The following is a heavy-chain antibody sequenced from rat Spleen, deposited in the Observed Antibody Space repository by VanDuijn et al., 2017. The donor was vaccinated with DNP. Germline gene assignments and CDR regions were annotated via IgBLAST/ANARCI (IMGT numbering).Heavy chain of an antibody. CDR1: GYSITSNY. V-gene: IGHV3-1*01. D-gene: IGHD1-11*01. J-gene: IGHJ1*01. Sequence: EVQLQESGPGLVKPSQSLSLTCSVTGYSITSNYWGWIRKFPGNKMEWIGHISYLGITTYNPSLKRRISIIRDTSKNQFFLQLNSVIIEDTATYYCARWVYGTYWYFDSWGPGILVTVSS. CDR3: ARWVYGTYWYFDS. CDR2: ISYLGIT.